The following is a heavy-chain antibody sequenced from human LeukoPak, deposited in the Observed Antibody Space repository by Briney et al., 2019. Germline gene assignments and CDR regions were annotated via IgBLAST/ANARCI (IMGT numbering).Heavy chain of an antibody. CDR3: ARDGYCSSTSCYQPNDY. D-gene: IGHD2-2*03. Sequence: PGGSLRLSCAASGFTFSSYSMNWVRQAPGKGPEWVSSISSSSSYIYYADSVKGRFTISRDNAKNSLYLQMNSLRAEDTAVYYCARDGYCSSTSCYQPNDYWGQGTLVTVSS. V-gene: IGHV3-21*01. CDR2: ISSSSSYI. CDR1: GFTFSSYS. J-gene: IGHJ4*02.